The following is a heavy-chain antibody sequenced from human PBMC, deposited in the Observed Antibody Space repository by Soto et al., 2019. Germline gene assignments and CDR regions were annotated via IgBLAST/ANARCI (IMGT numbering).Heavy chain of an antibody. CDR3: AKDLAGDFEAEYYYYGMDV. D-gene: IGHD3-9*01. CDR2: ISGSGGST. V-gene: IGHV3-23*01. CDR1: GFTFSSYA. Sequence: GGSLRLSCAASGFTFSSYAMSWVRQAPGKGLEWVSAISGSGGSTYYADSVKGRFTISRDNSKNTLYLQMNSLRAEDTAVYYCAKDLAGDFEAEYYYYGMDVWGQGTTVTVSS. J-gene: IGHJ6*02.